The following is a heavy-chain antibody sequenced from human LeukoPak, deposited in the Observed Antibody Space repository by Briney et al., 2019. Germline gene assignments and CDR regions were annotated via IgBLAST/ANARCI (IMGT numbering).Heavy chain of an antibody. CDR2: IYYSGST. D-gene: IGHD4-17*01. J-gene: IGHJ5*02. V-gene: IGHV4-30-4*01. Sequence: PSETLSLTCTVSGGSISSGDYYWSWVRQPPGKGLEWIGYIYYSGSTYYNPSLKSRVTISVDTSKNQFSLKLSSVTAADTAVYYCARDCVKATVTTWGGFDPWGQGTLVTVSS. CDR3: ARDCVKATVTTWGGFDP. CDR1: GGSISSGDYY.